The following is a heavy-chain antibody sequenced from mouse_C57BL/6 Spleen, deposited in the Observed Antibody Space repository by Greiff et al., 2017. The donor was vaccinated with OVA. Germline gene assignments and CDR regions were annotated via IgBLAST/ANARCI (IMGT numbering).Heavy chain of an antibody. Sequence: QVQLQQSGAELVKPGASVKMSCKASGYTFTTYPIEWMKQNHGKSLEWIGTFHPYNDDTKYNDKFKGKATLTVEKSSSTVYLELSRLTSDDSAVYYCARRGDLLQPFFAYWGQGTLVTVSA. CDR2: FHPYNDDT. V-gene: IGHV1-47*01. J-gene: IGHJ3*01. D-gene: IGHD2-1*01. CDR1: GYTFTTYP. CDR3: ARRGDLLQPFFAY.